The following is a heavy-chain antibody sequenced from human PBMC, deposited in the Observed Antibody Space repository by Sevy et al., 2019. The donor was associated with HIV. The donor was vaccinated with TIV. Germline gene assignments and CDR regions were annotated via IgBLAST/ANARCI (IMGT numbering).Heavy chain of an antibody. CDR2: IGTAGDT. D-gene: IGHD3-10*01. V-gene: IGHV3-13*01. Sequence: GGSLRLSCAASGFSFSSYDMHWVRQATGKGLEWVSAIGTAGDTYYPGSVKGRFTISRENAKNSLYLQMNSLRAGDTAVYYCARGFYYGHAFDIWCQGTMVTVSS. J-gene: IGHJ3*02. CDR1: GFSFSSYD. CDR3: ARGFYYGHAFDI.